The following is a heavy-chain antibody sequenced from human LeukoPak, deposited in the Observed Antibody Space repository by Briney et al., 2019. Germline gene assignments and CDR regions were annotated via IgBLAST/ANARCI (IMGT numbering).Heavy chain of an antibody. Sequence: GGSLRLSCAASGFTFSSYWMSWVRQAPGKGLEWVANIKQDGSEKYYVDYVKGRFTISRDNAKNSLYLQMNSLRAEDTAVYYCARGHHYYDSSGYPIDYWAREPWSPSPQ. CDR2: IKQDGSEK. V-gene: IGHV3-7*01. J-gene: IGHJ4*02. D-gene: IGHD3-22*01. CDR1: GFTFSSYW. CDR3: ARGHHYYDSSGYPIDY.